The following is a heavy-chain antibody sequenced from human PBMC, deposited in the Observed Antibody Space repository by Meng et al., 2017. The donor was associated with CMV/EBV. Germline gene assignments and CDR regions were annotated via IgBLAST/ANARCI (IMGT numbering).Heavy chain of an antibody. CDR2: IKQDGSEK. J-gene: IGHJ4*01. CDR3: ARDELYYYDSSGYKFDY. V-gene: IGHV3-7*01. CDR1: GSTFSSYW. D-gene: IGHD3-22*01. Sequence: GGSLRPSCAASGSTFSSYWMSWVRQAPGKGLEWVANIKQDGSEKYYVDSVKGRFTISRDNAKNSLYLQMNSLRAEDTAVYYCARDELYYYDSSGYKFDYWGQGTLVTVSS.